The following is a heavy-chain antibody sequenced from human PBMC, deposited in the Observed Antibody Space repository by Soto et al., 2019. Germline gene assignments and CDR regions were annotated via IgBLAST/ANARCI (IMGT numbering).Heavy chain of an antibody. CDR2: INPNSGGT. CDR3: AREDYCSSTSCYAPTRDYYYGMDV. V-gene: IGHV1-2*04. CDR1: GYTFTGYY. D-gene: IGHD2-2*01. J-gene: IGHJ6*02. Sequence: ASVKVSCKASGYTFTGYYMHWVRQAPGQGLEWMGWINPNSGGTNYAQKFQGWVTMTRDTSISTAYMELSRLRSDDTAVYYCAREDYCSSTSCYAPTRDYYYGMDVWGQGTTVTGSS.